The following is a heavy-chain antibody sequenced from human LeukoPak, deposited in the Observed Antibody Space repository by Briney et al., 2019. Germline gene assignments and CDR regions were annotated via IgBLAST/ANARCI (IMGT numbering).Heavy chain of an antibody. Sequence: GGSLRLSCAVSGFTFSRYNMNWVRQAPGKGLEWVSSISSSSMYIFYADSVKGRFTISRDNAKNSLFLQMDSLRAEDTAMYYCARVDCSESNCYLDYWGQGTLVTVSS. CDR1: GFTFSRYN. J-gene: IGHJ4*02. CDR3: ARVDCSESNCYLDY. CDR2: ISSSSMYI. V-gene: IGHV3-21*01. D-gene: IGHD2-15*01.